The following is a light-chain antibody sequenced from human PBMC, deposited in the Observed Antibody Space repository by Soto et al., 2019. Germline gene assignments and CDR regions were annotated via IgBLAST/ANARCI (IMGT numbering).Light chain of an antibody. Sequence: EIVLTQSPATLSLSPGERATLSCRASQSVSSYLAWYQQKPGQAPRLLIYDASNRATGIPARFSGSVSGTDFTLTISSLEPEDFAVYYCQQRSNWPPERTFGQGTKVEIK. CDR3: QQRSNWPPERT. CDR1: QSVSSY. V-gene: IGKV3-11*01. J-gene: IGKJ1*01. CDR2: DAS.